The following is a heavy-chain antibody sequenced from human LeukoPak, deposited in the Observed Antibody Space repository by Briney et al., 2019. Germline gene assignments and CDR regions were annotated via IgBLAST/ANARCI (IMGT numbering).Heavy chain of an antibody. CDR3: ARVLQVAGYDY. V-gene: IGHV3-64*01. CDR2: ISFDGGST. D-gene: IGHD6-19*01. Sequence: GGSLRLSCAASGFAFSSCAMHWVSQAPGKGLEYVSAISFDGGSTYYANSVRGRFTISRDNSKNTLYLQMGSLRADDMAMYFCARVLQVAGYDYWGQGTLDTVSS. CDR1: GFAFSSCA. J-gene: IGHJ4*02.